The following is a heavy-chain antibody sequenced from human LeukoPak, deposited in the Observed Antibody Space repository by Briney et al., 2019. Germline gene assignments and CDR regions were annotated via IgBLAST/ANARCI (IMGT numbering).Heavy chain of an antibody. D-gene: IGHD5-12*01. J-gene: IGHJ3*02. V-gene: IGHV3-30*02. Sequence: GGSLRLSCAASGFTFSSYGMHWARQAPGKGLEWVAFIRYDGSNKYYADSVKGRFTISRDSSKNTLYLQMNSLRAEDTAVYYCARPAGYDFAFDIWGQGTMVTVSS. CDR3: ARPAGYDFAFDI. CDR1: GFTFSSYG. CDR2: IRYDGSNK.